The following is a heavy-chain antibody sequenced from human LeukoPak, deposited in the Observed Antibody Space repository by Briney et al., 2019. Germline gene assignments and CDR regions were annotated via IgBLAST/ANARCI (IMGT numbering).Heavy chain of an antibody. D-gene: IGHD2-2*02. V-gene: IGHV4-31*03. Sequence: SQTLSLTCTVSGGSISSGGYYWHWIRQHPGKGLEWIGYICYSGSTCYNPSLQSRVTISVDTSKNQFSLKLRSVTAADTAVYYCASAYCTTTYCYIDYWGQGTLVTVSS. J-gene: IGHJ4*02. CDR2: ICYSGST. CDR1: GGSISSGGYY. CDR3: ASAYCTTTYCYIDY.